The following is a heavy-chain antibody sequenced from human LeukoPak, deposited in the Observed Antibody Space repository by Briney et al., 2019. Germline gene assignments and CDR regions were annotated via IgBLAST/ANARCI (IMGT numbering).Heavy chain of an antibody. CDR1: VVSISSDKYY. V-gene: IGHV4-30-4*01. J-gene: IGHJ3*02. CDR2: MYYSGST. Sequence: SQTLSLTCTVSVVSISSDKYYWSWIRQRPGKGLEWIGYMYYSGSTSYNPSLKSRVSISLGTPKNQFSLKLTSVTAADTAVYYCATPYCGTISCLDVFDIWGQGTMVTVSS. CDR3: ATPYCGTISCLDVFDI. D-gene: IGHD2-21*01.